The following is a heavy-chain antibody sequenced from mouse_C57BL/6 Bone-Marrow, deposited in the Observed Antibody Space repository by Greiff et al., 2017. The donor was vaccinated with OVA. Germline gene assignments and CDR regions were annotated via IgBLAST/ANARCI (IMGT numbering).Heavy chain of an antibody. V-gene: IGHV5-16*01. Sequence: EVQVVESEGGLVQPGSSMKLSCTASGFTFSDYYMAWVRQVPEKGLEWVANINYDGSSTYYLDSLKSRFIISRDNAKNILYLQMSSLKSEDTATYYCARDRNYSNDWYFDVWGTGTTVTVSS. CDR2: INYDGSST. J-gene: IGHJ1*03. D-gene: IGHD2-5*01. CDR1: GFTFSDYY. CDR3: ARDRNYSNDWYFDV.